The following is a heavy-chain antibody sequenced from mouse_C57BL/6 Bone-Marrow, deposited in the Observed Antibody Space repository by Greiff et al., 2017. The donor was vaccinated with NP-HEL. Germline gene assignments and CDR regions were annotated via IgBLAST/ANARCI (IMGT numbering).Heavy chain of an antibody. CDR2: IYPGSGNT. CDR3: ARYYYGSSYDAMDY. D-gene: IGHD1-1*01. J-gene: IGHJ4*01. CDR1: GYSFTSYY. Sequence: VQLQQSGPELVKPGASVTISCKASGYSFTSYYIHWVKQRPGQGLEWIGWIYPGSGNTKYNEKFKGKATLTADTSSITAYMKLSGLTSEDSAVYYCARYYYGSSYDAMDYWGQGTSVTVSS. V-gene: IGHV1-66*01.